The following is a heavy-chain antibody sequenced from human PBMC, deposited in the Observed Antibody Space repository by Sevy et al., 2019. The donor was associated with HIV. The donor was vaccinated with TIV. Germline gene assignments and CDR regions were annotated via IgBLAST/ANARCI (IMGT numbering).Heavy chain of an antibody. Sequence: QLGGSLRLSCAASGFTFSSYWMSWVRQAPGKGLEWVANIKQDGSEKYYVDSVKGRFTISRDNAKNSLHLQMNSLRAEDTAVYYCARYRGTRRRFYSNSSQVRAFDIWGQGTMVTVSS. CDR2: IKQDGSEK. D-gene: IGHD6-6*01. CDR3: ARYRGTRRRFYSNSSQVRAFDI. J-gene: IGHJ3*02. CDR1: GFTFSSYW. V-gene: IGHV3-7*01.